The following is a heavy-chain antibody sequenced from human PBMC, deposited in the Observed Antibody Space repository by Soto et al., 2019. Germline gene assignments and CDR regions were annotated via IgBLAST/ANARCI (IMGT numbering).Heavy chain of an antibody. J-gene: IGHJ6*03. D-gene: IGHD4-17*01. CDR3: ARAYRRVQPDYGDTHPYYYYYMDV. CDR2: IIPIFGTA. Sequence: ASVKVSCKASGGTFSSYAISWVRQAPGQGLEWMGGIIPIFGTANYAQKFQGRVTITADESTSTAYMELSSLRSEDTAVYYCARAYRRVQPDYGDTHPYYYYYMDVWGKGTTVTVSS. CDR1: GGTFSSYA. V-gene: IGHV1-69*13.